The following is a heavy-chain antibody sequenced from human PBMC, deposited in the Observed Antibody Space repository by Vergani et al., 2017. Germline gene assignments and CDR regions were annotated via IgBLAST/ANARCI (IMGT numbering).Heavy chain of an antibody. V-gene: IGHV1-2*02. J-gene: IGHJ3*02. CDR2: INPNSGGT. Sequence: QVQLVQSGAEVKKPGASVKVSCKASGYTFTGYYMHCVRQAPGQGLEWMGWINPNSGGTNYAQKFQGRVTMTRDTSISTAYMELSRLRSDDTAVYYCARRITNFGVDDAFDIWGQGKMVTVSS. CDR3: ARRITNFGVDDAFDI. CDR1: GYTFTGYY. D-gene: IGHD3-3*01.